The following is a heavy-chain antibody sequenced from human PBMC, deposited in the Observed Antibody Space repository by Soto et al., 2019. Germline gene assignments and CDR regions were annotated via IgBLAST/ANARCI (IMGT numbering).Heavy chain of an antibody. J-gene: IGHJ6*03. CDR3: TRRDDFWSGYGYYYYYMDV. Sequence: EVQLVESGGGLVQPGGSLKLSCAASGFTFSGSAMHWVRQASGKGLEWVGRIRSKANSYATAYAASVKGRFTISRDDSKNTAYLQMNSLKTDDTAVYYCTRRDDFWSGYGYYYYYMDVWGKGTTVTVSS. CDR2: IRSKANSYAT. V-gene: IGHV3-73*01. CDR1: GFTFSGSA. D-gene: IGHD3-3*01.